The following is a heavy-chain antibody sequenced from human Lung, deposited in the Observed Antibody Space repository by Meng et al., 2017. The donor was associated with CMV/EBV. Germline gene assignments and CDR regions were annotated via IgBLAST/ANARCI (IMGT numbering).Heavy chain of an antibody. Sequence: SETLSLXCTVSGGSVSSGSYYWSWIRQPPGKGLEWIGYIYYSGSTNYNPSLKSRVTISVDTSKNQFSLKLSSVTAADTAVYYCAITYSSSWYFYWGQGTLVTV. CDR1: GGSVSSGSYY. V-gene: IGHV4-61*01. D-gene: IGHD6-13*01. J-gene: IGHJ4*02. CDR3: AITYSSSWYFY. CDR2: IYYSGST.